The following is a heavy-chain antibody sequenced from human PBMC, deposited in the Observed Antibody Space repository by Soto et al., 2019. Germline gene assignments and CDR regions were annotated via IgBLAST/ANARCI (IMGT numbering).Heavy chain of an antibody. V-gene: IGHV4-30-2*01. Sequence: PSETLSLTCAVSGGSISSGGYSWSWIRQPPGKGLEWIGYIYHSGSTYYNPSLKSRVTISVDRSKNQFSLKLSSVTAADTAVYYRAPGRDGYNEGGFDYWGQGNLVTVSS. CDR2: IYHSGST. CDR3: APGRDGYNEGGFDY. J-gene: IGHJ4*02. CDR1: GGSISSGGYS. D-gene: IGHD5-12*01.